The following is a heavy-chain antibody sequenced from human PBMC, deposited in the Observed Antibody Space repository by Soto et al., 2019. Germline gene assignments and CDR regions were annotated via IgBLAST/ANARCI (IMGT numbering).Heavy chain of an antibody. CDR1: GGSISKNY. CDR3: ARDLYSSDY. D-gene: IGHD2-21*01. V-gene: IGHV4-59*01. CDR2: IYYSGIT. Sequence: QVQLQESGPGLVKPSETLSLTCTVSGGSISKNYWSWIRQPPGKGLEWIGYIYYSGITKFNPSLKSRVTISVDTSKNQFSLNLSSVTAADTAVYYCARDLYSSDYWGQGTLVTVSS. J-gene: IGHJ4*02.